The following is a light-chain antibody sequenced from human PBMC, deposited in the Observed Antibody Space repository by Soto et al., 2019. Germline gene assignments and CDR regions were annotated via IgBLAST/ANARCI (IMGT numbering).Light chain of an antibody. V-gene: IGLV2-14*03. Sequence: QSALTQPASVSGSPGQSITISCTGTSSDVGAYDYVSWYQQHPGKAPKLMIYDVTNRPSGISSRFSGSKSGNTASLTISGLQAEDEAEYYCNSYTTSNTRVVFGGGTKLTVL. CDR1: SSDVGAYDY. J-gene: IGLJ2*01. CDR3: NSYTTSNTRVV. CDR2: DVT.